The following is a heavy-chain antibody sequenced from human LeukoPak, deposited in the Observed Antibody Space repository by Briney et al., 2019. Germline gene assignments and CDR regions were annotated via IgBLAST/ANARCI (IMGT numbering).Heavy chain of an antibody. CDR3: AKSRRYCRSTSCYREAYYYYYYMDV. CDR2: IYHSGST. CDR1: GYSISSGYY. V-gene: IGHV4-38-2*02. D-gene: IGHD2-2*02. J-gene: IGHJ6*03. Sequence: SETLSLTCTVSGYSISSGYYWGWIRQPPGKGLEWIGSIYHSGSTYYNPSLKSRVTISVDTSKNQFSLKLSSVTAADTAVYYCAKSRRYCRSTSCYREAYYYYYYMDVWGKGTTVTVSS.